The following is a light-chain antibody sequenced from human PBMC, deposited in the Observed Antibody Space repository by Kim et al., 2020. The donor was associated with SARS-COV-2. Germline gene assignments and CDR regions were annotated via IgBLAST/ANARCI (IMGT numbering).Light chain of an antibody. CDR1: QDINNY. V-gene: IGKV1-27*01. Sequence: SASVGDRVTITCRAIQDINNYLAWYQQKPGKVPKLLIYAASTLQSGVSSRFGGTGSGTDFTLTISSLQPEDVATYYCQKYYSDPLFGQGTKVDIK. CDR3: QKYYSDPL. CDR2: AAS. J-gene: IGKJ1*01.